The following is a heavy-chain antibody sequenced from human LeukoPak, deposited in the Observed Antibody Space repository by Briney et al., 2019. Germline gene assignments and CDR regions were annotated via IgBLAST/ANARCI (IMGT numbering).Heavy chain of an antibody. CDR3: AVKGFDY. Sequence: GESLRLSCTASGFTFSDSNLNWVRQAPGKGLEWISFISSSSAIYYADSVKGRFIISRDNAKNSLYLQMNSLRDEDTAVYYCAVKGFDYWGQGTLVTVSS. V-gene: IGHV3-69-1*01. CDR1: GFTFSDSN. CDR2: ISSSSAI. J-gene: IGHJ4*02.